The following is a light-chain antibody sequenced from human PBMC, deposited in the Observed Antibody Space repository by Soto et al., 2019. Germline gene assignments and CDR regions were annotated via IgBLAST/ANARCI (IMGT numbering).Light chain of an antibody. J-gene: IGKJ1*01. V-gene: IGKV1-5*01. CDR3: QQYNNWPPAT. CDR2: DAS. CDR1: QSISSW. Sequence: DIQMTQSPSTLSASVGDRVTITCRASQSISSWLAWYQQKPGKAPKLLIYDASSLESGVPSRFSGSGSGTEFTLTISSLQPDDFATYYCQQYNNWPPATFGQGTKVDIK.